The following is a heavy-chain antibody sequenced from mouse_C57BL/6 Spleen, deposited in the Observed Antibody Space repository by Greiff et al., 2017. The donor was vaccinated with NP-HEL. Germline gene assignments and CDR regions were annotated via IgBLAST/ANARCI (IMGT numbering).Heavy chain of an antibody. CDR3: ARMAAQATDY. CDR2: IDPSDSYT. D-gene: IGHD3-2*02. V-gene: IGHV1-59*01. J-gene: IGHJ2*01. CDR1: GYTFTSYW. Sequence: VQLQQPGAELVRPGTSVKLSCKASGYTFTSYWMHWVKQRPGQGLEWIGVIDPSDSYTNYNQKFKGKATLTVDTSSSTAYMQLSSLTSEDSAVYYCARMAAQATDYWGQGTTLTVSS.